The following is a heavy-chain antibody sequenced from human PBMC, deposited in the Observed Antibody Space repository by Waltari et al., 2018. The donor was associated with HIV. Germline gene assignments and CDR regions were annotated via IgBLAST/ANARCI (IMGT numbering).Heavy chain of an antibody. CDR2: INQDGSEK. CDR3: ARMIVVVVAATGAFES. V-gene: IGHV3-7*01. J-gene: IGHJ3*02. CDR1: GFTFSTYW. D-gene: IGHD2-15*01. Sequence: EVQLVESGGGLVQPGGSLRLSCAASGFTFSTYWMSWVRQAPGKGLKWEDNINQDGSEKYDVDSVKGRCTISRDNAKNSLYLQMNSLRAEDTAVYYCARMIVVVVAATGAFESWGQGTMVTVSS.